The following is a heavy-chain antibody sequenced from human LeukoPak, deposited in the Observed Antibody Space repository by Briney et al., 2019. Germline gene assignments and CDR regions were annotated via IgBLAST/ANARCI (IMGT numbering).Heavy chain of an antibody. CDR1: GYTFTGYY. CDR2: INPNSGGT. CDR3: ARGQLRLRSPLYNWNVGGY. V-gene: IGHV1-2*02. J-gene: IGHJ4*02. Sequence: ASVKVSCKASGYTFTGYYMHWVRQAPGQGLEWMGWINPNSGGTNYAQKFQGRVTMTRDMSISTAYMELSRLRSDDTAVYYCARGQLRLRSPLYNWNVGGYWGQGTLVTVSS. D-gene: IGHD1-1*01.